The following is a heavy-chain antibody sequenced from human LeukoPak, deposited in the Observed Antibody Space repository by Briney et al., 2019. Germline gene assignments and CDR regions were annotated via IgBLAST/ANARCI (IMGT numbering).Heavy chain of an antibody. CDR1: GGSLSSYY. J-gene: IGHJ6*02. D-gene: IGHD3-10*01. CDR2: MYDSGST. V-gene: IGHV4-59*12. Sequence: SETLSLTCTVSGGSLSSYYWNWIRQTPGKGLEWIGYMYDSGSTKYNPSLKSRVTISVDTSKNQFSLKLSSVTAADTAVYYCARDLPPVTMVRGVTPQDYYYYGMDVWGQGTTVTVSS. CDR3: ARDLPPVTMVRGVTPQDYYYYGMDV.